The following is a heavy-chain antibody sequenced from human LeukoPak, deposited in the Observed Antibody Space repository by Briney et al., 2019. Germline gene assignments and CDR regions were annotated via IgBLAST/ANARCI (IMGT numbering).Heavy chain of an antibody. CDR2: ISYDGSNK. D-gene: IGHD3-10*01. CDR1: GFTFSNYA. Sequence: GGSLRLSCAASGFTFSNYAMYWVRQAPGKGLEWVTFISYDGSNKYYADSVKGRFTISRDNSKNTLHLQMNSLRPEDTGVFYCVRDGRGRGVLDYWGQGTLVTVSS. CDR3: VRDGRGRGVLDY. V-gene: IGHV3-30-3*01. J-gene: IGHJ4*02.